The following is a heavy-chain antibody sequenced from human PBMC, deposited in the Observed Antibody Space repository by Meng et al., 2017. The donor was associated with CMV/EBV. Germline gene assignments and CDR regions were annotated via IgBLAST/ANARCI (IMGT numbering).Heavy chain of an antibody. CDR3: ARGSDIIVLPSALDY. Sequence: GGSLRLSCAASGFTFSSYAMHWVRQAPGKGLEWVAVISYDVSNKYYADSVEGRFTISRDNSKDTVYLQMNSLRLEDTAIYFCARGSDIIVLPSALDYWGQGTPVTVSS. V-gene: IGHV3-30*04. J-gene: IGHJ4*02. D-gene: IGHD2-15*01. CDR2: ISYDVSNK. CDR1: GFTFSSYA.